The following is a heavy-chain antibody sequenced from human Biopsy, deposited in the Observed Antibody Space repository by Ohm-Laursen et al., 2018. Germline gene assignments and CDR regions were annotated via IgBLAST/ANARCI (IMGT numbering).Heavy chain of an antibody. V-gene: IGHV3-30*18. CDR2: IPHDGRSR. CDR1: GFNFTDYG. Sequence: SLRLSCSASGFNFTDYGMHWVRQAPGKGLEWVAVIPHDGRSRFYVDSVKGRFTISRDNSNNTLYLQMNSLRAEDTAVYYCANSYYDFWTGYLNFDNGGQGTLVTVSS. J-gene: IGHJ4*02. CDR3: ANSYYDFWTGYLNFDN. D-gene: IGHD3-3*01.